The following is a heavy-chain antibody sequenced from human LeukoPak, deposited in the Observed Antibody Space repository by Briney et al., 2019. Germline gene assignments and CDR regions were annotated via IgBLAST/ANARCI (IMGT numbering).Heavy chain of an antibody. V-gene: IGHV3-23*01. Sequence: GGSLRLSCAASGFTFSSYAMSWVRQAPGKGLEWVSAISGSGGSTYYADSVKGRFTISRDNSKNTLYLQMNSLRAEDTAVYYCAKDGLWFGESTNWFDPWGQGTLVTVSS. CDR3: AKDGLWFGESTNWFDP. D-gene: IGHD3-10*01. CDR1: GFTFSSYA. J-gene: IGHJ5*02. CDR2: ISGSGGST.